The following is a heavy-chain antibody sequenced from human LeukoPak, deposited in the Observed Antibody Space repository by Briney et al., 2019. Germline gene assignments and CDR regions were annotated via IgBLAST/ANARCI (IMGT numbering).Heavy chain of an antibody. V-gene: IGHV3-30*02. Sequence: GGSLRLSCAASGFTFSSYGMRWVRQAPGKGLEWVAFIRYDGSNKYYADSVKGRFTISRDNSKNTLYLQMNSLRAEDTAVYYCAKGRQELELPGAFDIWGQGTMVTVSS. D-gene: IGHD1-7*01. CDR3: AKGRQELELPGAFDI. J-gene: IGHJ3*02. CDR2: IRYDGSNK. CDR1: GFTFSSYG.